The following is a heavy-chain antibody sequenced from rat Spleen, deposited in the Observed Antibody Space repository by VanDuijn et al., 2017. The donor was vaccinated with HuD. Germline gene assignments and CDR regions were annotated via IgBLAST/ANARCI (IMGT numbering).Heavy chain of an antibody. J-gene: IGHJ2*01. CDR3: ARRVSLDYFDY. CDR1: GFTFRNFP. V-gene: IGHV5-46*01. Sequence: EVQLVESGGGLVQPGRSMKLSCAASGFTFRNFPLAWVRQAPTKGLEWVATISYDGSSTYYRDSVKGRFTISRDNAKSTLYLQMDSLRSEDTATYYCARRVSLDYFDYWGQGVMVTVSS. CDR2: ISYDGSST. D-gene: IGHD1-4*01.